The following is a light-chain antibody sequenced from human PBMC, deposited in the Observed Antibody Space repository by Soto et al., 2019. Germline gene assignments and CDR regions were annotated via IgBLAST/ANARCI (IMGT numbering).Light chain of an antibody. V-gene: IGKV3-15*01. CDR1: QSVNSN. CDR3: QQYINWPVT. Sequence: EIVLTQSPGTLSLSAGESATLSCRASQSVNSNLAWYQQKTGQAPRALIYGASTRAAGVPARFSGSGYGIEFILTISSLQSEDSAVYYCQQYINWPVTFGQGTKVDIK. CDR2: GAS. J-gene: IGKJ1*01.